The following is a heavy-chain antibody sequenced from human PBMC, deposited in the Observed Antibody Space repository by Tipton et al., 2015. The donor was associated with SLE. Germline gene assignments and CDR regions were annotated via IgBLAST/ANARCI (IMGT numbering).Heavy chain of an antibody. D-gene: IGHD3-10*01. Sequence: QLVQSGAEVKKPGASVKVSCKASGYTFTSYDISWVRQAPGQGLEWMGWISVYNGNTNDAQKLQGRVTMTTDTSTSTAYMELRSLRSEDTAVYYCAKDRSYYGSGSYAYYFDYWGQGTLVTVSS. CDR3: AKDRSYYGSGSYAYYFDY. CDR2: ISVYNGNT. J-gene: IGHJ4*02. V-gene: IGHV1-18*01. CDR1: GYTFTSYD.